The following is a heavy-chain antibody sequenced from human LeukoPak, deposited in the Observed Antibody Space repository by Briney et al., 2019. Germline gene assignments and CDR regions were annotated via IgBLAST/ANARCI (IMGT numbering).Heavy chain of an antibody. D-gene: IGHD6-13*01. CDR1: GGSIGSTNYY. CDR2: IYYSGST. CDR3: ARQRTWYSSFDP. Sequence: SETLSLTCTVSGGSIGSTNYYLGWIRQPPGKELEWIGSIYYSGSTYYNPSLKSRVTISVDTSKSQFSLKLSSVTAADTAVYYCARQRTWYSSFDPWGQGTLVTVSS. V-gene: IGHV4-39*01. J-gene: IGHJ5*02.